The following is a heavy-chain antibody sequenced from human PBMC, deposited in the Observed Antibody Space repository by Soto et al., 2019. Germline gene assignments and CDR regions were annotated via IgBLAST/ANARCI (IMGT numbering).Heavy chain of an antibody. CDR1: GFTFSSHW. CDR2: IKQDGSEK. CDR3: AREVPITIFGLVIGKGGMDV. V-gene: IGHV3-7*03. Sequence: EVQLVESGGGLVQAGGSLRLFCAASGFTFSSHWMSWVRQAPGKGLEWVANIKQDGSEKYYVDSVKGRFTISRDNARNSVYLQMNSLRDEDTAVYYCAREVPITIFGLVIGKGGMDVWGQGTTVTVSS. D-gene: IGHD3-3*01. J-gene: IGHJ6*02.